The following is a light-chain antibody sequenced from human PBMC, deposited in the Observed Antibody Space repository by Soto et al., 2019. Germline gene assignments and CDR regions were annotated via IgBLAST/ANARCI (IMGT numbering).Light chain of an antibody. J-gene: IGLJ2*01. CDR2: SNN. Sequence: QSVLTQPPSASVTPVQRVTISCSGSSSNIGSNYVYWYQQLPGTAPKLLIYSNNQRPSGVPDRFSGSKSGTSASLAISGLRSEDEADYYCAAWDDSLSGRVFGGGTKVTVL. V-gene: IGLV1-47*02. CDR1: SSNIGSNY. CDR3: AAWDDSLSGRV.